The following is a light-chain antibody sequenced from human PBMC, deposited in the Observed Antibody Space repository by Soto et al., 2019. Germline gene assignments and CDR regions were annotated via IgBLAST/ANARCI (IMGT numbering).Light chain of an antibody. CDR2: GAS. CDR1: QSVSSSY. Sequence: EIVLTQSPGTLSLSPGERATLSCRASQSVSSSYLAWYQQKPGQAPRLLIYGASSRATGIPDRFSGSGSGTDFTLTISRLEPEDFAVYYCQQYGSSPQLITFGQGTRLENK. V-gene: IGKV3-20*01. CDR3: QQYGSSPQLIT. J-gene: IGKJ5*01.